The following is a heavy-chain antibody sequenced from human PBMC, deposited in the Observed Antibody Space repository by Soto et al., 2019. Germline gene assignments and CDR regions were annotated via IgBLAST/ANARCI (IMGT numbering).Heavy chain of an antibody. V-gene: IGHV3-74*01. Sequence: EVQLVESGGGLVQSGGSLRLSCAASGFTFSSNWMHWVRQAPGKGLVWVSRIKSDGSTTNYADSVKGRFIISRDNAKNTLYLQMDSLRAEDTAVYYCARGDGVTFDYWGQGTLVSVSS. CDR1: GFTFSSNW. CDR2: IKSDGSTT. J-gene: IGHJ4*02. D-gene: IGHD2-21*02. CDR3: ARGDGVTFDY.